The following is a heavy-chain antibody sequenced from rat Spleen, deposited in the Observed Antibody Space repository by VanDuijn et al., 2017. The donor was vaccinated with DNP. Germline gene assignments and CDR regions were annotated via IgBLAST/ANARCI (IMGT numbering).Heavy chain of an antibody. V-gene: IGHV5S13*01. CDR1: GFTFSNYD. D-gene: IGHD1-11*01. J-gene: IGHJ4*01. CDR2: ISTSGGST. Sequence: EVQLVESGGGLVQPGRSLKLSCAASGFTFSNYDMAWVRQAPTKGLEWVASISTSGGSTYYRDSVKGRFTMSRDNVENTVHLQMNSLRSGDTATYYCAKDRDGGYAMDTWGQGTSVTVSS. CDR3: AKDRDGGYAMDT.